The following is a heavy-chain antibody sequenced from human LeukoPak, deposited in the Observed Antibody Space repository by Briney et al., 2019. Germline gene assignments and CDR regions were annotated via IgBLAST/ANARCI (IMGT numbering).Heavy chain of an antibody. Sequence: SETLSLICTVSGGSISSYYWSWIRQPAGKGLEWIGRIYSSGTTHFNPSLESRVTMSVDTSKNQFSLKMTSVTAADTAVYYCAREGGSYYHWFDPWGQGTLVTVSS. CDR3: AREGGSYYHWFDP. D-gene: IGHD1-26*01. CDR2: IYSSGTT. V-gene: IGHV4-4*07. CDR1: GGSISSYY. J-gene: IGHJ5*02.